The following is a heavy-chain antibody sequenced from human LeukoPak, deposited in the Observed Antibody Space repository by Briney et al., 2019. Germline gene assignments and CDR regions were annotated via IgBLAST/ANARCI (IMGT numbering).Heavy chain of an antibody. CDR3: ARDEGSWSYYFDY. D-gene: IGHD6-13*01. CDR2: ISYSGSTT. CDR1: GFTFTNFE. Sequence: GGSLRLSCAASGFTFTNFEMNWVRQAPGKGLEWVSYISYSGSTTSYADSVKGRFTISRDNPKNTLYLQMNSLRAEDTAVYYCARDEGSWSYYFDYWGQGTLVTVSS. V-gene: IGHV3-48*03. J-gene: IGHJ4*02.